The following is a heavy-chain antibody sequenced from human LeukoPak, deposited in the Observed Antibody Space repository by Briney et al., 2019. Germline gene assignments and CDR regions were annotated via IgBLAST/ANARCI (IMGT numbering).Heavy chain of an antibody. V-gene: IGHV4-30-2*01. CDR1: GGSISSGGYS. CDR3: ARASPSGLTFDY. Sequence: SETLSLTCAVSGGSISSGGYSWSWIRQPPGTGLEWIGYIYHSGSTYYNPSLKSRVTISVDRSKNQFSLKLSSVTAADTAVYYCARASPSGLTFDYWGQGTLVTVSS. D-gene: IGHD6-19*01. J-gene: IGHJ4*02. CDR2: IYHSGST.